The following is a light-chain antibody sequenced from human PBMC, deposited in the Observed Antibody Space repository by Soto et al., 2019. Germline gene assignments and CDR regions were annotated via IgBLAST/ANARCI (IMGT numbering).Light chain of an antibody. J-gene: IGLJ1*01. CDR3: SSYAGSNNYV. Sequence: QSALTQPPSASGSLGQSVTISCTGTSSDIGGYNYVSWYQQHPGKAPKLMIYEVSKRPSGVPDRFSGSKSGNTASLTVSGLQAEDVADYYCSSYAGSNNYVFGSGTKVTVL. V-gene: IGLV2-8*01. CDR2: EVS. CDR1: SSDIGGYNY.